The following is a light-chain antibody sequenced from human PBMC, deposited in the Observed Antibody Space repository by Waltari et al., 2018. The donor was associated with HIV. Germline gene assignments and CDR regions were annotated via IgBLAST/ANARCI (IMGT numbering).Light chain of an antibody. V-gene: IGLV2-14*01. CDR2: EVS. CDR1: TSDMSSLNF. J-gene: IGLJ3*02. CDR3: SSYSPRDSVV. Sequence: HSVLTQPASVSGSPGQSITISCSGPTSDMSSLNFVSWYQQSPGRAPKLIIFEVSSRPPVISDRFSGAKAGDTASLTISALRTEDEADYFCSSYSPRDSVVFGGGTKVTVL.